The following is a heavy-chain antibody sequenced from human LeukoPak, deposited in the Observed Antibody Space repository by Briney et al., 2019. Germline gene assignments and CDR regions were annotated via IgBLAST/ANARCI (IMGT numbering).Heavy chain of an antibody. D-gene: IGHD3-10*01. V-gene: IGHV1-69*04. Sequence: ASVKVSCKASGGTFSSYAISWVRQAPGQELEWMGRIIPILGIANYAQKFQGRVTITADKSTSTAYMELSSLRSEDTAVYYCARTYGSGSLPFDYWGQGTLVTVSS. J-gene: IGHJ4*02. CDR1: GGTFSSYA. CDR2: IIPILGIA. CDR3: ARTYGSGSLPFDY.